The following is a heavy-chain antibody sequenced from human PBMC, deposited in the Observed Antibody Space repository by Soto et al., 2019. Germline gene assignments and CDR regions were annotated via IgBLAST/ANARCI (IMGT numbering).Heavy chain of an antibody. CDR2: ISAYNGNT. CDR3: ARDKYERDCSSTSCYFPGY. V-gene: IGHV1-18*01. CDR1: GYTFTSYG. Sequence: ASVKVSCKASGYTFTSYGISWVRQAPGQGLEWMGWISAYNGNTNYAQKLQARVTMTTDTSTSTAYMELRSLSFDDTAVYYCARDKYERDCSSTSCYFPGYWGQGTLVTVSS. J-gene: IGHJ4*02. D-gene: IGHD2-2*01.